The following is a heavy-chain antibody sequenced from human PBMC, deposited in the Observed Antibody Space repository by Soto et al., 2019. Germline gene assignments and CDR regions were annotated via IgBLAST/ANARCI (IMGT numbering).Heavy chain of an antibody. Sequence: QVQLVQPGAEVRKPGASVKVSCKDSGEIFTNFDFNWVRQATGQGLEWIGWMRANSGDTGHDQKFQGRVRMTRDTSMSTAYMELSSLRAEDTAVYYCARYIYGQGSQAWGKGTLVFVSS. V-gene: IGHV1-8*01. D-gene: IGHD3-3*02. CDR3: ARYIYGQGSQA. CDR2: MRANSGDT. J-gene: IGHJ5*02. CDR1: GEIFTNFD.